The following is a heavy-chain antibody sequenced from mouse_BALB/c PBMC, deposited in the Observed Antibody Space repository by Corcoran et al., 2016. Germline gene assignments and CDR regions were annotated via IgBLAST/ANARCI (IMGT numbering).Heavy chain of an antibody. CDR2: INPYNDGT. Sequence: EVQLQQSGPELVKPGASVKMSCKASGYTFTSYVMHWVKQKPGQGLEWIGYINPYNDGTKYNEKFKGKATLTSDKSSSTAYMELSSLTSEDYAVYYCARFPYDYDGAWFAYWGQGTLVTVSA. D-gene: IGHD2-4*01. CDR3: ARFPYDYDGAWFAY. V-gene: IGHV1S136*01. J-gene: IGHJ3*01. CDR1: GYTFTSYV.